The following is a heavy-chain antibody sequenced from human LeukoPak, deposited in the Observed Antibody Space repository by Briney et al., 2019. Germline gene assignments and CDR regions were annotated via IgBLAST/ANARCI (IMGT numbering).Heavy chain of an antibody. CDR1: GYTFTSYY. Sequence: VSVKVSCKASGYTFTSYYIFWVRQAPGQGLEWMGWINPNSGGTNYAQKFQGRVTMTRDTSISTAYMELSRLRSDDTAVYYCARGYYGSGSYYTPLWGQGTLVTVSS. CDR2: INPNSGGT. CDR3: ARGYYGSGSYYTPL. D-gene: IGHD3-10*01. V-gene: IGHV1-2*02. J-gene: IGHJ4*02.